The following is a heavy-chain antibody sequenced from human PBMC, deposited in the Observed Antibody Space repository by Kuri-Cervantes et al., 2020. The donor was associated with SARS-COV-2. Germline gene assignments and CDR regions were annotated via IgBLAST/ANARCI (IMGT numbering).Heavy chain of an antibody. Sequence: GALRLSCTVSGGSISSYYWSWIRQPPGKGLEWIGYIYYSGSTNYNPSLKSRVTISVDTSKNQFSLKLSSVTAADTAVYYCARDLSGLGGSQKWFDPWGQGTLVTVSS. CDR2: IYYSGST. CDR1: GGSISSYY. J-gene: IGHJ5*02. D-gene: IGHD3-16*01. V-gene: IGHV4-59*01. CDR3: ARDLSGLGGSQKWFDP.